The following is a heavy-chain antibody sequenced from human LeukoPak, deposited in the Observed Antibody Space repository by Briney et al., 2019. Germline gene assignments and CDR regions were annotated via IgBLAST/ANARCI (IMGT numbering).Heavy chain of an antibody. V-gene: IGHV4-31*03. CDR1: GGSISSGGYY. J-gene: IGHJ5*02. CDR2: IYYSGST. Sequence: SETLSLTCTVSGGSISSGGYYWSWIRQHPGKGLEWIGYIYYSGSTYYNPSLKSRVTISVDTSKNQFSLKLSSVTAADTAVYYCARVGKSNYDQRYNWFDPWGQGTLVTVSS. CDR3: ARVGKSNYDQRYNWFDP. D-gene: IGHD4-11*01.